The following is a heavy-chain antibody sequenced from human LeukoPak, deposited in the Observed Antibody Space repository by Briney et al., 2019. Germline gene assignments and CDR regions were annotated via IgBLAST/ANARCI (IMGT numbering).Heavy chain of an antibody. Sequence: GGSLRLYCAASGFTFSSYGMQWVRQAPGKGLEWVAVISYDGSNKYYADSVKGRFTISRDNSKNTLYLQMNSLRAEDTAVYYCAKDYYYDSSGYLGAPYYYYGMDVWGRGTTVTVSS. D-gene: IGHD3-22*01. CDR3: AKDYYYDSSGYLGAPYYYYGMDV. V-gene: IGHV3-30*18. CDR1: GFTFSSYG. J-gene: IGHJ6*02. CDR2: ISYDGSNK.